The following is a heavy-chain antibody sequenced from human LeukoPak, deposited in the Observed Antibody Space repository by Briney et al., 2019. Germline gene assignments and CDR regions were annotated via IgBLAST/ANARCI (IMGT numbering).Heavy chain of an antibody. Sequence: GGSLRLSCAASGFTFSSYSMNWVRQAPGKGLEWVSSISSSSSYIYYADSVKGRFTISRDNAKNSLYLQMNSLRAEDTAVYYCARDGGPYYDFWSGYSPADCWGQGTLVTVSS. D-gene: IGHD3-3*01. V-gene: IGHV3-21*01. J-gene: IGHJ4*02. CDR2: ISSSSSYI. CDR1: GFTFSSYS. CDR3: ARDGGPYYDFWSGYSPADC.